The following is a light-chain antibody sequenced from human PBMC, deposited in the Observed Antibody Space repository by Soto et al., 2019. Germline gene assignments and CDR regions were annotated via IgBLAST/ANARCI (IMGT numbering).Light chain of an antibody. CDR1: QSISSW. J-gene: IGKJ4*01. Sequence: IQLTQSPSTLSASVGDRVTITCRASQSISSWLAWYQQKPGKAPKLLIYDASSLESGVPSRFSGSGSGTEFTLTISSLQPDDFATYYCQQYNSYLLTFGGGTKVDIK. V-gene: IGKV1-5*01. CDR2: DAS. CDR3: QQYNSYLLT.